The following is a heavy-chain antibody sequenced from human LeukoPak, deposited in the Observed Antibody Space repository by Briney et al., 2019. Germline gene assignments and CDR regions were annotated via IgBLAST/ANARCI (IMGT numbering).Heavy chain of an antibody. D-gene: IGHD1-26*01. V-gene: IGHV3-23*01. J-gene: IGHJ4*02. CDR3: AKYGPQDSGSSHFDY. CDR1: GFTFSSYA. CDR2: ISGSGITT. Sequence: GGSLRLSCAASGFTFSSYAMSWVRQAPGKGLEWVSGISGSGITTSYADSVKGRFTISRDNSKNTLDLQMNSLRAEDTAGYYCAKYGPQDSGSSHFDYWGQGALVTVSS.